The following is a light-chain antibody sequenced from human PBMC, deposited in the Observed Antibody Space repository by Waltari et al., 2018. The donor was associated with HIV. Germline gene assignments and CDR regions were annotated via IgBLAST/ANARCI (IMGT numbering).Light chain of an antibody. J-gene: IGLJ2*01. Sequence: SYVLSQPPPVSVSPGETPSITCAGEPSGAKFACWYQPKPDKSPALVIYQDSKRPSGSPDCFTGANTGNTTILTIRGKQAMDEDGYYCQACDSRTVVFGGGTKLTVL. V-gene: IGLV3-1*01. CDR3: QACDSRTVV. CDR2: QDS. CDR1: PSGAKF.